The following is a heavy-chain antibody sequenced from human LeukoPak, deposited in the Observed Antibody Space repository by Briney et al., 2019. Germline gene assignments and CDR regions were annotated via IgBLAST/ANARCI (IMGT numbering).Heavy chain of an antibody. Sequence: PGGSLRLSCAASGFTVSSNYMSWVREARGKRLEWDSSIYRVHSTYYTDSVKGRFTISRDNSKTALYHQMNSRRAEDTAVYYCARDLAGYNSFDYWGQGSLVTVCS. J-gene: IGHJ4*02. D-gene: IGHD5-24*01. CDR1: GFTVSSNY. CDR2: IYRVHST. V-gene: IGHV3-66*01. CDR3: ARDLAGYNSFDY.